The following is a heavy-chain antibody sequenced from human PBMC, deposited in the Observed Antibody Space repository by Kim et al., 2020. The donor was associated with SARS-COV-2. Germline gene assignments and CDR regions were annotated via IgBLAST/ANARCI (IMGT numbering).Heavy chain of an antibody. D-gene: IGHD2-15*01. Sequence: SETLSLTCTVSGGSISSGGYYWSWIRQHPGKGLEWIGYIYYSGSTYYNPSLKSRVTISVDTSKNQFSLKLSSVTAADTAVYYCARDLSGGSTRDYYGMDVWGQGTTVTVSS. J-gene: IGHJ6*02. CDR1: GGSISSGGYY. CDR3: ARDLSGGSTRDYYGMDV. V-gene: IGHV4-31*03. CDR2: IYYSGST.